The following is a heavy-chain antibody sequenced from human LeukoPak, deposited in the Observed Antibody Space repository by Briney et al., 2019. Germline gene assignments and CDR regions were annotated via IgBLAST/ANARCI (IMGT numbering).Heavy chain of an antibody. CDR2: IYYSGSV. Sequence: PSETLSLTCTVSGDSISSSSYYWGWIRQPPGKGLEWVASIYYSGSVYYNPSLKSRVTISVDTSKNHFSLRLSSVTAADTAVYYCARLRLRYNGGNSDWYFDLWGRGTLVTVSS. V-gene: IGHV4-39*02. J-gene: IGHJ2*01. CDR3: ARLRLRYNGGNSDWYFDL. D-gene: IGHD4-23*01. CDR1: GDSISSSSYY.